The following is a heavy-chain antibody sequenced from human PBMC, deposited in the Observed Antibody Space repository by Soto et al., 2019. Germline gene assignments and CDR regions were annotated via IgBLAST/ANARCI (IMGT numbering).Heavy chain of an antibody. V-gene: IGHV3-30-3*01. CDR1: GFSLRSYA. J-gene: IGHJ5*02. Sequence: PGGSLRLSCAASGFSLRSYAIHWVRQAPGKGLEWMAVISYDGSKKYYADSVKGRFTVSRDNSKNTVYLQMNSLREEDTAVYYCGRAVSYDSGTYYDRHNWFDPWGQGTQVTVSS. CDR3: GRAVSYDSGTYYDRHNWFDP. D-gene: IGHD3-10*01. CDR2: ISYDGSKK.